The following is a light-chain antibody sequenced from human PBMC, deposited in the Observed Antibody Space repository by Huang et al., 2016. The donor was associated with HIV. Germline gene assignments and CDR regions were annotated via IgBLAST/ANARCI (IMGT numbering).Light chain of an antibody. CDR3: QQLNTYPPT. CDR2: AAS. CDR1: QDITSY. V-gene: IGKV1-9*01. J-gene: IGKJ4*01. Sequence: IQLTQSPSSLSASIGDRVTITCRASQDITSYLAWYQQKPGRAPNLLIYAASTLQSGVPSRFSGGGSGTDFTLTISSLQPEDFASYYCQQLNTYPPTFGGGTKVGI.